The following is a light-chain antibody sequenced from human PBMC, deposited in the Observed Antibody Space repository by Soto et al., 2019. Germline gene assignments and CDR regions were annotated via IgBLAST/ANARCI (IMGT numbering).Light chain of an antibody. CDR2: DAS. V-gene: IGKV1-5*01. Sequence: DIQMTQSPSTLSASVGDRVTITCRASQSIRSWLAWYQQKPGKAPKLLIYDASDLGSGVPSRFSGSGSGTEFTLTITSLQAEDFATYFCLHVDSFPISFGQGTRLESK. CDR1: QSIRSW. CDR3: LHVDSFPIS. J-gene: IGKJ5*01.